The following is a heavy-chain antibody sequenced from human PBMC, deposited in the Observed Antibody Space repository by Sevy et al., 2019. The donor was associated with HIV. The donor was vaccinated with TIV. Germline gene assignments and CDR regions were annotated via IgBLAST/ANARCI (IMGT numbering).Heavy chain of an antibody. CDR2: INPSDSST. CDR1: GFTFSNYYTPDYY. D-gene: IGHD1-20*01. V-gene: IGHV1-46*01. J-gene: IGHJ4*02. Sequence: ASLKVSCKASGFTFSNYYTPDYYIHWVRQAPGQGLQWLGIINPSDSSTSYAQRFEGRVTMTRDTSTGTVYMELSRLRSEDTAVYYCVRASGWDLTGRDFDYWGQGSLVTVSS. CDR3: VRASGWDLTGRDFDY.